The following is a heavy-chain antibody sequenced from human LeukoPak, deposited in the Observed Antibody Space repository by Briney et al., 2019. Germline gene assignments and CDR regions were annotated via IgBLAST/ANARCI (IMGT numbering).Heavy chain of an antibody. CDR1: GGYINSHY. V-gene: IGHV4-59*11. CDR3: ARVDLGGSGYFFDL. J-gene: IGHJ4*02. Sequence: SETLSLTCTVSGGYINSHYWGWIRQPPGKVLEYIGYISYTGSAIYSPSLESRVTISIDTSKKQLSLNLRSVNTADTAVYYCARVDLGGSGYFFDLWGQGALVTVSS. CDR2: ISYTGSA. D-gene: IGHD3-22*01.